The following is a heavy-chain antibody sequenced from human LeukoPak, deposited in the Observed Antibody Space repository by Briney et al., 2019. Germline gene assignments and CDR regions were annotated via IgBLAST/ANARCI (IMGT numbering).Heavy chain of an antibody. CDR3: ARDIVVVPAAIFDP. V-gene: IGHV3-11*04. J-gene: IGHJ5*02. CDR2: ISSSGSTI. CDR1: GFTFSDYY. D-gene: IGHD2-2*02. Sequence: PGGSLRLSCAASGFTFSDYYMSWIRQAPGKGLEWVSYISSSGSTIYYADSVKGRFTISRDNAKNSLYLQMNSLRAEDTAVYYCARDIVVVPAAIFDPWGQGTLVTVSS.